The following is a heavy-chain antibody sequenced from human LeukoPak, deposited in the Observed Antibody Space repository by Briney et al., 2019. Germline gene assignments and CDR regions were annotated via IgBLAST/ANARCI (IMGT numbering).Heavy chain of an antibody. V-gene: IGHV3-23*01. CDR3: ARQLGYCSDGTCYFDY. CDR2: LGYSGAAP. CDR1: GFTFNNYA. J-gene: IGHJ4*02. Sequence: GGSLRLSCAASGFTFNNYAMSWVRQAPGSGLEWLSALGYSGAAPYYADSVKGRFTISRDNSENTLYLQMNSLRVEDTAIYYCARQLGYCSDGTCYFDYWGQGALVTVTS. D-gene: IGHD2-15*01.